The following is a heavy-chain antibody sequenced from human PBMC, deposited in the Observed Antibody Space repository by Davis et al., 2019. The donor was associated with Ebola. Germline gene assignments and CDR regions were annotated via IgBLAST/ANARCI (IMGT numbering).Heavy chain of an antibody. CDR3: ARSITMIVVVRYYFDY. J-gene: IGHJ4*02. D-gene: IGHD3-22*01. CDR2: ISSSSSYI. Sequence: PGGSLRLSCAASGFTFSSYSMNWVRQAPGKGLEWVSSISSSSSYIYYADSVKGRFTISRDNAKNSLYLQMNSLRAEDTAVYYCARSITMIVVVRYYFDYWGQGTLVTVSS. CDR1: GFTFSSYS. V-gene: IGHV3-21*04.